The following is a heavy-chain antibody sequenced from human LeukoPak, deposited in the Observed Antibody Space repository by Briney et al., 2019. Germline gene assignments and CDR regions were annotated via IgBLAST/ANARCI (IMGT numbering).Heavy chain of an antibody. J-gene: IGHJ3*02. D-gene: IGHD3-10*01. V-gene: IGHV3-30*03. Sequence: GRSLRLSCAASGFTFSSYGMHWVRQAPGKGLEWVAVISYDGSNKYYADSVKGRFTISRDNSKNTLYLQMNSLRAEDTAVYYCARDYKGAFDIWGQGTMVTVSS. CDR1: GFTFSSYG. CDR3: ARDYKGAFDI. CDR2: ISYDGSNK.